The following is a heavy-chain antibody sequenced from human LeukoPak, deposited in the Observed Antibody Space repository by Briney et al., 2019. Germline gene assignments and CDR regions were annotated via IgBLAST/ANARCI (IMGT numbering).Heavy chain of an antibody. D-gene: IGHD3-22*01. CDR1: GYTFASYG. J-gene: IGHJ4*02. V-gene: IGHV1-18*01. CDR2: ISAYNGNT. CDR3: AIAPNYYDSSGYKIDY. Sequence: ASVKVSCKASGYTFASYGISWVRQAPGQWLEWMGWISAYNGNTNYAQKLQGRVTMTTDTSTSTAYMELRSLRSDDTAVYYCAIAPNYYDSSGYKIDYWGQGTLVTVSS.